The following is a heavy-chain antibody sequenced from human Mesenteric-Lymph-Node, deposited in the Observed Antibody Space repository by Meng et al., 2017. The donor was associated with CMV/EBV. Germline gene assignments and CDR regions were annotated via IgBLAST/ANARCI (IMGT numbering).Heavy chain of an antibody. V-gene: IGHV4-34*01. J-gene: IGHJ5*02. D-gene: IGHD1-26*01. CDR2: INHSGST. Sequence: GSLRLSCAVYGGSFSSYYWSWIRQPPGKGLEWIGEINHSGSTNYNPSLKSRVTISVDTSKNQFSLKLSSVTAADTAVYYCARGRSYHNWFDPWGQGTLVTVSS. CDR1: GGSFSSYY. CDR3: ARGRSYHNWFDP.